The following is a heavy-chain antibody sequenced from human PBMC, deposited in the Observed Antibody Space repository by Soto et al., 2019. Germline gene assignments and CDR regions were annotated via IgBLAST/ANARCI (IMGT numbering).Heavy chain of an antibody. CDR2: FDPEDGET. J-gene: IGHJ4*02. CDR1: GYTLTELS. D-gene: IGHD1-26*01. Sequence: ASVKVSCKVSGYTLTELSMHWVRQAPGKGLEWMGGFDPEDGETIYAQKFQGRVTMTEDTSTDTAYMELSSLRSEDTAVYYCATEVYSGSYSNFDYWGQGTLVTVSS. CDR3: ATEVYSGSYSNFDY. V-gene: IGHV1-24*01.